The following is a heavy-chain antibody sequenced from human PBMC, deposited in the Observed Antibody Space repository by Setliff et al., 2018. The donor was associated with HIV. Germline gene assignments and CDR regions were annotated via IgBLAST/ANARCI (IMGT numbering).Heavy chain of an antibody. CDR1: GFTFSTYD. J-gene: IGHJ4*02. CDR2: VSSSSGTF. V-gene: IGHV3-48*01. CDR3: ARPYSTSSWFFDY. Sequence: GGSLRLSCAASGFTFSTYDTVWVRQAPGKGLEWISFVSSSSGTFYYADSVKGRFTISRDNAKNSLYLQMNSLRAEDTAVYYCARPYSTSSWFFDYWGQGTLVTVSS. D-gene: IGHD6-6*01.